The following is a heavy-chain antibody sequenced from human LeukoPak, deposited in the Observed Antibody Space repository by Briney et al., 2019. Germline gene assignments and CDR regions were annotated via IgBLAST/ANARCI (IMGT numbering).Heavy chain of an antibody. V-gene: IGHV4-61*02. Sequence: SQTLSLTCTVSGGSISSGTYYWGWIRQPAGKGLEWIGRIYTSGSTNYNPSLKSRVTISVDTSKNQFSLNLRSVTAADTAVYYCASHQYYDLPGGAFDIWGLGTMVTVSS. CDR2: IYTSGST. D-gene: IGHD3-3*01. J-gene: IGHJ3*02. CDR1: GGSISSGTYY. CDR3: ASHQYYDLPGGAFDI.